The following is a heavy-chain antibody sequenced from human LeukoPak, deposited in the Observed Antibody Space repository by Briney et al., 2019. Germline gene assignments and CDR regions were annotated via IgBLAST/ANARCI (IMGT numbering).Heavy chain of an antibody. CDR3: AREKDYYDSSGLNAFDI. Sequence: GGSLRLSCAASGSTVSSNYMSWVRQAPGKGLEWVSVIYSGGSTYYADSVKGRFTISRDNSKNTLYLQMNSLRAEDTAVYYCAREKDYYDSSGLNAFDIWGQGTMVTVSS. J-gene: IGHJ3*02. D-gene: IGHD3-22*01. CDR1: GSTVSSNY. CDR2: IYSGGST. V-gene: IGHV3-53*01.